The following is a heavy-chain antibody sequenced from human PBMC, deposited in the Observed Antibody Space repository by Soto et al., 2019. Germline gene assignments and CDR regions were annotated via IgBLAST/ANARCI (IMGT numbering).Heavy chain of an antibody. J-gene: IGHJ6*02. CDR1: GVTFSSYA. CDR3: PRGDRGGSGSPASYFYSGLDV. Sequence: EVQLLESGGDLVQPGGSLRLSCGASGVTFSSYAMSWVRQAPGKGLEWVSSVSAGGDMTYYSDSVKGRFTISRDNSNNALFLQMNSLRAEHSAPYYCPRGDRGGSGSPASYFYSGLDVWGQGTTVTVSS. V-gene: IGHV3-23*01. CDR2: VSAGGDMT. D-gene: IGHD3-10*01.